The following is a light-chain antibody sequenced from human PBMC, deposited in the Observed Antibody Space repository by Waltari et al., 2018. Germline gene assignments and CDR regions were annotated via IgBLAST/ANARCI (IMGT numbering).Light chain of an antibody. Sequence: EIVMTQSPATLSVSPGERAPLSCRASQSVSSNLAWYQQKPGQAPMLLIYGASTRATGVPARFSGSGSGPEYTLTISSLQSEDFAVYYCQQYHTYWTFGQGTKVEIK. CDR1: QSVSSN. CDR3: QQYHTYWT. CDR2: GAS. J-gene: IGKJ1*01. V-gene: IGKV3-15*01.